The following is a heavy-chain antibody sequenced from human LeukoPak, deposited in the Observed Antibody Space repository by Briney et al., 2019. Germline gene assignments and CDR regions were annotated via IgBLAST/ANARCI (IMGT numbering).Heavy chain of an antibody. CDR3: AREGSVIIDDVWGSYRTFDY. V-gene: IGHV3-21*01. J-gene: IGHJ4*02. D-gene: IGHD3-16*02. CDR1: GFTFSSYS. Sequence: PGGSLRLSCAASGFTFSSYSMNWVRQAPGKGLEWVSSISSSSSYIYYADSVKGRFTISRDNAKNSLYLQMNSLRAEDTAVYYCAREGSVIIDDVWGSYRTFDYWGQGTLVTVSS. CDR2: ISSSSSYI.